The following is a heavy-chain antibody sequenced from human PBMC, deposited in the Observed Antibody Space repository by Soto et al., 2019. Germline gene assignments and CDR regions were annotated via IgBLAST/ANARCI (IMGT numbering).Heavy chain of an antibody. CDR2: ISSTSAYI. D-gene: IGHD3-22*01. Sequence: EVQLVESGGGLVKPGGSLRLSCAASGFTFNTYSMSWVRQAPGKGLEWVSSISSTSAYINYADSVKGRFTVSRDNAKNSLQLQMDSLRVDDRAVYYCARDLAVYASSQEPRWGQGTLVTVS. CDR1: GFTFNTYS. CDR3: ARDLAVYASSQEPR. V-gene: IGHV3-21*02. J-gene: IGHJ4*02.